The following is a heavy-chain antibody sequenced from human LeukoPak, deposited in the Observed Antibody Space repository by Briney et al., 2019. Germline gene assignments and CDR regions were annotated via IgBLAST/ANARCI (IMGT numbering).Heavy chain of an antibody. CDR3: AKDGEGMATISYYFVY. Sequence: GRSLRLSRAASGFTFSSYGMHWVRQAPGKGLEWVAGIWYDGSNTYYADSVKGRFTISRDNSKNTLYLQMNSRRAEDTAVYYCAKDGEGMATISYYFVYWGQGTLVTVSS. D-gene: IGHD5-24*01. V-gene: IGHV3-33*06. CDR2: IWYDGSNT. J-gene: IGHJ4*02. CDR1: GFTFSSYG.